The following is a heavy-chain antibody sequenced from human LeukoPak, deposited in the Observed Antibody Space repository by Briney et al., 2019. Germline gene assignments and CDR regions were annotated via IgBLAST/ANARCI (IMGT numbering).Heavy chain of an antibody. Sequence: ASAKVSCKASGYTFTSYDINWVRQATGQGLEWMGWMNPNSGNTGYAQKFQGRVTMTRNTSISTAYMELSSLRSEDTAVYYCARDYYDSSGYGGFYYYYYYGMDVWGQGTTVTVSS. CDR1: GYTFTSYD. D-gene: IGHD3-22*01. V-gene: IGHV1-8*01. CDR3: ARDYYDSSGYGGFYYYYYYGMDV. J-gene: IGHJ6*02. CDR2: MNPNSGNT.